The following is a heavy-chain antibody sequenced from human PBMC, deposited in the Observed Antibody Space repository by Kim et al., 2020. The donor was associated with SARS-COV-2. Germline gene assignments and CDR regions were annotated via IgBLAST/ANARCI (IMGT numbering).Heavy chain of an antibody. CDR1: GFSFSRYA. CDR3: EASDY. J-gene: IGHJ4*02. V-gene: IGHV3-23*01. Sequence: GGSLRLSCAASGFSFSRYAMSWARQAPGKGREWVSTISDSGVRTHYADSVKGRFTISRDNSKSTLFLHMNSLRADDTAVYFCEASDYWGQGSLVTVSS. CDR2: ISDSGVRT.